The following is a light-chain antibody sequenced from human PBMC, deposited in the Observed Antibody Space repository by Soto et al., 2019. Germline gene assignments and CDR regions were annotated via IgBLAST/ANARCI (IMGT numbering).Light chain of an antibody. J-gene: IGKJ1*01. CDR3: QQYGSSPT. Sequence: EVVMTQSPATLSVSPGDTATLSCRASQSISSSLAWYQQKPGQPPRLLIYGASTRATGVPARFSGSGSGTDFTLTISRLEPEDFAVYYCQQYGSSPTFGQGTKVDIK. CDR1: QSISSS. CDR2: GAS. V-gene: IGKV3-15*01.